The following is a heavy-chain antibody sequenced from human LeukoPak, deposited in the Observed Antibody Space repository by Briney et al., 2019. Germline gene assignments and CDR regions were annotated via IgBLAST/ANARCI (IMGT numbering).Heavy chain of an antibody. CDR3: ARVIVGATTADY. J-gene: IGHJ4*02. CDR1: GYTFTSYG. CDR2: ISAYNGNT. D-gene: IGHD1-26*01. Sequence: ASVKVSCKASGYTFTSYGISWVRQAPGQGLEWMGWISAYNGNTNYAQKLQGRVTMTTDTSTSTAYMELRSLRSDDAAVYYCARVIVGATTADYWGQGTLVTVFS. V-gene: IGHV1-18*01.